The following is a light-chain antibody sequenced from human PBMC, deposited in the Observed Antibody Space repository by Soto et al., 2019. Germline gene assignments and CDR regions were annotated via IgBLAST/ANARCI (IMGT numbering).Light chain of an antibody. CDR3: QQYGSSVFT. CDR2: GAS. Sequence: EIVLTQSPATLSLSPGERATLSCRASQSVRSSYLAWYQQKPGQAPRLLIYGASTRATGIPDRFSGSGSGTDFTLTISRLEPEDFAVYYCQQYGSSVFTFGPGTKVDIK. J-gene: IGKJ3*01. CDR1: QSVRSSY. V-gene: IGKV3-20*01.